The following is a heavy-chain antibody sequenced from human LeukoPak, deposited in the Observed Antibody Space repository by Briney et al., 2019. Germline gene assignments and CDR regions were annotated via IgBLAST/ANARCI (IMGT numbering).Heavy chain of an antibody. V-gene: IGHV3-11*06. CDR1: GFTFSDYY. Sequence: GGSLRLSCAASGFTFSDYYMSWIRQAPGKGLEWVSYISSSSSYTNYADSVKGRFTISRDNAKNSLYLQVNSLRAEDTAVYYCARPSSLSTVTVGYWGQGTLVTVSS. J-gene: IGHJ4*02. CDR3: ARPSSLSTVTVGY. CDR2: ISSSSSYT. D-gene: IGHD5/OR15-5a*01.